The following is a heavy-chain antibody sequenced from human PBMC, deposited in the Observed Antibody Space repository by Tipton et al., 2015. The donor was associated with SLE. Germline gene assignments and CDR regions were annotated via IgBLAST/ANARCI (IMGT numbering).Heavy chain of an antibody. Sequence: SLRLSCAASGFTFSTNWMTWVRQAPGKGREGVSYSFRSGDTIDYYAESVKGRFTVSRDNDKKSLYLHMNSLRAEDTAVYYCAREGYFYGMDVWGQGTTVTVAS. CDR3: AREGYFYGMDV. J-gene: IGHJ6*02. CDR2: SFRSGDTI. CDR1: GFTFSTNW. V-gene: IGHV3-48*03.